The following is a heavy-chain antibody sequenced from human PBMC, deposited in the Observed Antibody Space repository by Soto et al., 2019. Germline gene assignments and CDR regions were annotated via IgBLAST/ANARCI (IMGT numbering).Heavy chain of an antibody. CDR3: AITIAARPELSPYFDY. J-gene: IGHJ4*02. D-gene: IGHD6-6*01. CDR2: IRYDGSER. Sequence: GGSLRLSCAASGFLFSTYGMHWVRQAPGKGLEWVTVIRYDGSERYYADSVKGRFTISRDDSKNTLYLQMNSLRAEDTVVYFCAITIAARPELSPYFDYWGQGTLVTVSS. V-gene: IGHV3-30*02. CDR1: GFLFSTYG.